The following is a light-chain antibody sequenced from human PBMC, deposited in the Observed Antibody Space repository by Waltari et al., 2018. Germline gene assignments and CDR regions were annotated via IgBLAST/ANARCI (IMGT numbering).Light chain of an antibody. J-gene: IGLJ7*01. CDR1: NSNIGSHF. Sequence: QSVLTQPPSVSAAPGQKVYISCSGTNSNIGSHFVSWSQQLPGAAPKVLIYGITERPSEIPDRFSGAKSGTSATLAITGLQIGDEADYYCETWDSSLSGAVFGGGTRLTVL. V-gene: IGLV1-51*01. CDR3: ETWDSSLSGAV. CDR2: GIT.